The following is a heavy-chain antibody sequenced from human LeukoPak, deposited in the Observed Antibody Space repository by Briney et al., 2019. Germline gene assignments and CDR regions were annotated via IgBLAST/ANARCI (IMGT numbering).Heavy chain of an antibody. CDR2: INPNSGGT. CDR3: ARVVPRYGGYEV. D-gene: IGHD5-12*01. J-gene: IGHJ4*02. V-gene: IGHV1-2*04. Sequence: EASVKLSCKASGYTFTGYYMHWVRQAPGQGLEWIGWINPNSGGTNYAQTFQGWVTMTRDTSISTDYMELRSLRSEDTAVYYCARVVPRYGGYEVWGQGTLVTVSS. CDR1: GYTFTGYY.